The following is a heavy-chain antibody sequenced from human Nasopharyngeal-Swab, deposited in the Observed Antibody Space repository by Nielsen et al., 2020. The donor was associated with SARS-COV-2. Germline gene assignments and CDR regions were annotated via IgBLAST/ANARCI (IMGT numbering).Heavy chain of an antibody. CDR1: GYTLTVLP. V-gene: IGHV1-24*01. Sequence: SVKVSCKVSGYTLTVLPIHWVRQAPGKGLEWMGTVVPEDGEPIYAQNFQGRVTMTDDTSTYTAYLELSSLRSEDTAVYYCASEGSGVFGVVIYAFDIWGPGTLVTVSS. CDR2: VVPEDGEP. J-gene: IGHJ3*02. D-gene: IGHD3-3*01. CDR3: ASEGSGVFGVVIYAFDI.